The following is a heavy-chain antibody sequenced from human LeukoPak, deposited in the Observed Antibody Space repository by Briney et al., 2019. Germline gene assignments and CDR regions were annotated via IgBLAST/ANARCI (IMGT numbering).Heavy chain of an antibody. J-gene: IGHJ4*02. V-gene: IGHV3-48*01. CDR1: GFTFSSYS. D-gene: IGHD2-21*01. Sequence: GGSLRLSCAASGFTFSSYSMNWVRQAPGKGLDWVSYISSSSNTIYYADSVKGRFTISRDNAKNSLYLQMNSLRAEDTAVYYCARGRVNVVAFDYWGQGTLVTVSS. CDR2: ISSSSNTI. CDR3: ARGRVNVVAFDY.